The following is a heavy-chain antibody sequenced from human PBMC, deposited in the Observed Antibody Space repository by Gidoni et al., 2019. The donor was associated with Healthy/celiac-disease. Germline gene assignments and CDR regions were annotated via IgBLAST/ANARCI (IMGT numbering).Heavy chain of an antibody. V-gene: IGHV3-30*02. CDR3: AKDVVGAAADPGIWFDP. Sequence: QVQLVESGGGVVQHGGSLRPSCAASGFTFSSYGMHWVRQAPGKGLEWVAFIRYDGSNKYYADSVKGRFTISRDNSKNTLYLQMNSLRAEDTAVYYCAKDVVGAAADPGIWFDPWGQGTLVTVSS. CDR1: GFTFSSYG. J-gene: IGHJ5*02. CDR2: IRYDGSNK. D-gene: IGHD6-13*01.